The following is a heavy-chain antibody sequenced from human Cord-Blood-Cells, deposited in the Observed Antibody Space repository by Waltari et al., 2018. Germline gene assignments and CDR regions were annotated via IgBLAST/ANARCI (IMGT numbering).Heavy chain of an antibody. CDR2: IWYDGSNK. V-gene: IGHV3-33*01. D-gene: IGHD7-27*01. Sequence: QVQLVESGGGVVQPGRSLRLSCAASGFTFSSYGMHWVRQAPGKGLEWVAVIWYDGSNKYYADSGKGRFTISRDNSKNTLYLQMNSLRAEDTAVYYCARVKLGPDAFDIWGQGTMVTVSS. J-gene: IGHJ3*02. CDR1: GFTFSSYG. CDR3: ARVKLGPDAFDI.